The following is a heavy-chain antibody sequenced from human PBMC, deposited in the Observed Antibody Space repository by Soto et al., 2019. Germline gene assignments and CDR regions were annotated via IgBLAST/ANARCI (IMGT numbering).Heavy chain of an antibody. D-gene: IGHD3-3*01. Sequence: PGGSLRLSCAASGFTFSSYSMNWVRQAPGKGLEWVSYISSSSSTIYYADSVKGRFTISRDNSKNTLYLQMNSLRAEDTAVYYWAKARAQYYDFWSGYPVDYWGQGTLVTVSS. J-gene: IGHJ4*02. CDR1: GFTFSSYS. CDR3: AKARAQYYDFWSGYPVDY. CDR2: ISSSSSTI. V-gene: IGHV3-48*01.